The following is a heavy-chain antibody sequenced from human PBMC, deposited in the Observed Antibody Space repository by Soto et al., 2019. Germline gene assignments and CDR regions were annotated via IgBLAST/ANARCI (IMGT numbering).Heavy chain of an antibody. CDR1: GFIFSNYA. D-gene: IGHD3-10*01. J-gene: IGHJ4*02. CDR2: IWSDGSWG. V-gene: IGHV3-33*01. Sequence: QVQLVESGGGVVQPGRSLRLSCAASGFIFSNYAMHWVRQAPGQGLEWVAVIWSDGSWGSYAESVKGRFTVSRDNSNNTLYLQMNSLRADDTAVYFCARGTGSGSFLIDYWGQGTLVTVSS. CDR3: ARGTGSGSFLIDY.